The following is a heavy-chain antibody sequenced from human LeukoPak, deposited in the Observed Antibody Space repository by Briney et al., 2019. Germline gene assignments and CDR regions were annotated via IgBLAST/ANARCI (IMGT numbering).Heavy chain of an antibody. CDR1: GFTFSSYA. D-gene: IGHD3-10*01. J-gene: IGHJ5*02. CDR2: ISGSGGST. CDR3: AKDSILPHYGSGSYPVNWFDP. V-gene: IGHV3-23*01. Sequence: GGSLRLSCAASGFTFSSYAMSWVRQAPGKGLEWVSAISGSGGSTYYADSVKGRFTISRDNSKNTLYLQMNSLRAEDTAVYYCAKDSILPHYGSGSYPVNWFDPWGQGTLVTVSS.